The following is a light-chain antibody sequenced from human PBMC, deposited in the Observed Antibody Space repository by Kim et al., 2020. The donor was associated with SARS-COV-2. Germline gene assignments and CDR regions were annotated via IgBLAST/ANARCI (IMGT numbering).Light chain of an antibody. CDR2: EDN. CDR3: QSYDSSNHVV. V-gene: IGLV6-57*04. CDR1: SGSIASNY. J-gene: IGLJ2*01. Sequence: NFMLTQPHSVSESPGKTVTISCTRSSGSIASNYVQWYQQRPGSAPTTVISEDNQRPSGVPDPFSGSIDSSSNSASLTISGLKTEDEADYYCQSYDSSNHVVFGGGTQLTVL.